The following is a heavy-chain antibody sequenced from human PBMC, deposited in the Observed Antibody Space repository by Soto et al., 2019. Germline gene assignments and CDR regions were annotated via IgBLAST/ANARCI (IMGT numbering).Heavy chain of an antibody. J-gene: IGHJ4*02. V-gene: IGHV4-34*01. D-gene: IGHD6-19*01. CDR2: INHSGST. Sequence: QVQLQQWGAGLLKPSETLSLTCAVYGGSFSGYYWSWIRQPPGKGLEWIGEINHSGSTNYNPSLKSRVTISVDTAKNQFSLKLSAVTAADTAVYYCARKQQWLRYWGQGTLVTVSS. CDR3: ARKQQWLRY. CDR1: GGSFSGYY.